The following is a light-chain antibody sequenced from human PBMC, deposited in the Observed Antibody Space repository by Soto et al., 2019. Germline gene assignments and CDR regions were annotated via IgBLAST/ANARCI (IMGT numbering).Light chain of an antibody. CDR3: QTWGTATLV. V-gene: IGLV4-69*01. CDR1: SGHSSYA. Sequence: QSVLTQSPSASASLGASVKLTCTLSSGHSSYAIAWHQQQPEKGPRFLMKLNSDGSHNKGDEIPDRFSGSSSGAERYLTISGLQSEDEADYYCQTWGTATLVFGGGTKLTVL. J-gene: IGLJ2*01. CDR2: LNSDGSH.